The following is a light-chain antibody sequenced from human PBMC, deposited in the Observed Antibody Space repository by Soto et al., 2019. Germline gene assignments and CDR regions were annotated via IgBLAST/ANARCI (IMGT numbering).Light chain of an antibody. CDR1: SSDVGRYNY. J-gene: IGLJ2*01. V-gene: IGLV2-11*01. CDR2: DVT. CDR3: CSYVGSLDVV. Sequence: QSALTQPRSVSGSPGQSVTISCTGTSSDVGRYNYVSWYQLHPRKVPKLIIYDVTKRPSGVPDRFSGSKSGNTASLTISGLQAEDEADYYCCSYVGSLDVVFGGGTKLTVL.